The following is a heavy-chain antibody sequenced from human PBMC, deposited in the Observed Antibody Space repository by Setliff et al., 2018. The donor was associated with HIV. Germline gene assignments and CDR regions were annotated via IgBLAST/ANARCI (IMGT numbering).Heavy chain of an antibody. D-gene: IGHD2-21*02. Sequence: SETLSLTCTVSGGSINNYYWSWIRQPPGKGLEWIGYIYYSGSTNYNSSLKSRITMSVDTSKNQFSLKLNSVTAADTAVYYCARLPPYCGGYCFNFDYWGQGTLVTVSS. CDR2: IYYSGST. CDR1: GGSINNYY. V-gene: IGHV4-59*08. J-gene: IGHJ4*02. CDR3: ARLPPYCGGYCFNFDY.